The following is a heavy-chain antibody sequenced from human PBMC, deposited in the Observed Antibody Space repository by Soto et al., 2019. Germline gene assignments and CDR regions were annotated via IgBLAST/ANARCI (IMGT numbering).Heavy chain of an antibody. V-gene: IGHV1-18*04. CDR2: ISAYNGNT. Sequence: ASVKVSCKASGYTFTGYYMHCVRQAPGQGLEWMGWISAYNGNTDYPQKLQGRVTMTTDTSTSTAYMELRSLRSDDTAVYYCAREGYCISTSCYASALDYWGQGTLVTV. CDR1: GYTFTGYY. J-gene: IGHJ4*02. CDR3: AREGYCISTSCYASALDY. D-gene: IGHD2-2*01.